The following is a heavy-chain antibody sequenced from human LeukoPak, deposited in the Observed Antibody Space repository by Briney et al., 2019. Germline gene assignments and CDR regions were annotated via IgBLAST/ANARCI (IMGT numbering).Heavy chain of an antibody. D-gene: IGHD1-26*01. CDR2: ISYDGRYK. V-gene: IGHV3-30-3*02. CDR3: AKNRGAGSHYYYHMNV. Sequence: PGGSLRLSCAASGFAFSTYAMHWVRQAPGKGLEWVAVISYDGRYKYYADSVKGRFTISRDNSKNTLYLQLNSLRVEDTAVYYCAKNRGAGSHYYYHMNVWGKGTTVTVSS. CDR1: GFAFSTYA. J-gene: IGHJ6*03.